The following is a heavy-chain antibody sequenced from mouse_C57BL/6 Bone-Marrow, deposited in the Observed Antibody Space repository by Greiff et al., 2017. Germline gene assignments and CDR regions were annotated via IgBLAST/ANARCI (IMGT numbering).Heavy chain of an antibody. CDR2: IHPNSGST. J-gene: IGHJ1*03. Sequence: QVQLKQPGAELVKPGASVKLSCKASGYTFTSYWMHWVKQRPGQGLEWIGMIHPNSGSTNYNEKFKSKATLTVDKSSSTAYMQLSSLPSEDSAVYYCARGYYYGSSPYWYFDVWGTGTTVTVSS. D-gene: IGHD1-1*01. V-gene: IGHV1-64*01. CDR3: ARGYYYGSSPYWYFDV. CDR1: GYTFTSYW.